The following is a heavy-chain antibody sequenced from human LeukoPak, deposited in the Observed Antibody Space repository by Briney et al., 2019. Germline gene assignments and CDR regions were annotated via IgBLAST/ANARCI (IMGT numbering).Heavy chain of an antibody. Sequence: PSETLSLTCTVSGGSISSSSYYWGWIRQPPGKGLEWIGSIYYSGSTYYNPSLKSRVTISVDTSKNQFSLKLSSVTAADTAVYYCARESTYRFLGSGSYYAFDIWGQGTMVTVSS. J-gene: IGHJ3*02. V-gene: IGHV4-39*07. CDR1: GGSISSSSYY. D-gene: IGHD3-10*02. CDR2: IYYSGST. CDR3: ARESTYRFLGSGSYYAFDI.